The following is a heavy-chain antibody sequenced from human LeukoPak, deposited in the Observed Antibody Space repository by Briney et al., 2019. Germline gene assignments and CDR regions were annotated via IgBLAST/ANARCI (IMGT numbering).Heavy chain of an antibody. V-gene: IGHV4-38-2*02. CDR2: IYHSGST. D-gene: IGHD6-13*01. CDR1: GYSISSGYY. CDR3: ARDGTPIAAAGRFDY. Sequence: PSETLSLTCAVSGYSISSGYYWGWIRQPSGKGLEWIGSIYHSGSTYYNPSLKSRVTISVDTSKNQFSLKLSSVTAADTAVYYCARDGTPIAAAGRFDYWGQGTLVTVSS. J-gene: IGHJ4*02.